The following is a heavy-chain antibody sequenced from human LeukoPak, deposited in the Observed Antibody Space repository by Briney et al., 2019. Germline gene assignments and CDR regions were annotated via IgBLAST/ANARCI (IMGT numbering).Heavy chain of an antibody. D-gene: IGHD3-22*01. CDR3: AVMHGYYDGSGFWVQ. V-gene: IGHV3-23*01. Sequence: GGSLRLSCAASGFTFSSYAMSWVRQAPGKGLEWVSFISPSGDRTSDADSVEGRFTISRDNTRNTLYLQMNSLRDEDTGVYYCAVMHGYYDGSGFWVQWGQGTLVTVSS. J-gene: IGHJ4*02. CDR1: GFTFSSYA. CDR2: ISPSGDRT.